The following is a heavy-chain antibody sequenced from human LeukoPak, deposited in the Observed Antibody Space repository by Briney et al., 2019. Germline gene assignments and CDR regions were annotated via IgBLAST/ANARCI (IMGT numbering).Heavy chain of an antibody. Sequence: GESLKISCKGSGYSFTSYWIGWVRQMPGKGLEWMGIIYPGDSDTRYSPSFQGQVTISADKSISTAYLQWSSLKASDTAMYYCARLHGYCSSTSCYPPGGFDYWGQGTLVTVSS. J-gene: IGHJ4*02. D-gene: IGHD2-2*03. CDR1: GYSFTSYW. V-gene: IGHV5-51*01. CDR3: ARLHGYCSSTSCYPPGGFDY. CDR2: IYPGDSDT.